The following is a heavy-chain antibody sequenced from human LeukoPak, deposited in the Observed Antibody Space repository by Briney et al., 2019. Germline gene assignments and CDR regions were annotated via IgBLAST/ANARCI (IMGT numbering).Heavy chain of an antibody. Sequence: SETLSLTCAVYGGSFSGYYWSWIRQPPGKGLEWIGEINHSGSTNYNPSLKSRVTISVDTSKNQFSLKLRSVTAADTAVYYCARGIVVVPAAMSWFDPWGQGTLVTVSS. V-gene: IGHV4-34*01. CDR1: GGSFSGYY. J-gene: IGHJ5*02. CDR3: ARGIVVVPAAMSWFDP. D-gene: IGHD2-2*01. CDR2: INHSGST.